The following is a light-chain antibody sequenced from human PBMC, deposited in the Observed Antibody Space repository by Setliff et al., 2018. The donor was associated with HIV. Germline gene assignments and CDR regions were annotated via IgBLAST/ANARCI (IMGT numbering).Light chain of an antibody. Sequence: QSALTQPASVSGFPGQSITISCTGTSSDVGTYNFVSWYQQHPGKAPKSMIYEGSKRPSGVSNRFFGSKSGYTASLTISGLQAEDEADYYCCSYAGSTLYVFGTGTKVTVL. V-gene: IGLV2-23*01. CDR3: CSYAGSTLYV. CDR1: SSDVGTYNF. CDR2: EGS. J-gene: IGLJ1*01.